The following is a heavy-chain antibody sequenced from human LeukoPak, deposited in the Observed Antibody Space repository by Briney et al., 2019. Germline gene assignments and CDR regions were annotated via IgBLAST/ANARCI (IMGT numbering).Heavy chain of an antibody. CDR2: ISWNSGSI. Sequence: GGSLRLSCAASGFTFDDYAMHWVRHAPGKGLEWVSGISWNSGSIGYADSVKGRFTISRDNAKNSLYLQMNSLRAEDTALYYCAKGGGYSSGWSNYFDYWGQGTLVTVSS. J-gene: IGHJ4*02. D-gene: IGHD6-19*01. CDR3: AKGGGYSSGWSNYFDY. CDR1: GFTFDDYA. V-gene: IGHV3-9*01.